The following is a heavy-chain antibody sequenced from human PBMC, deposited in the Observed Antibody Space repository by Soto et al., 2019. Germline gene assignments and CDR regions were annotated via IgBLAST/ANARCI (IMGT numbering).Heavy chain of an antibody. CDR1: GFTFSSYP. CDR3: ARDYYDSSGYLLY. D-gene: IGHD3-22*01. Sequence: PVGSLRLSCAASGFTFSSYPLHWVRQAPGKGLEWVAIISVDGGDTYYPDSLKGRFTISRDDSKNTVYLQINSLGPEDTAVYYCARDYYDSSGYLLYWGQGTPVTVSS. CDR2: ISVDGGDT. J-gene: IGHJ4*02. V-gene: IGHV3-30-3*01.